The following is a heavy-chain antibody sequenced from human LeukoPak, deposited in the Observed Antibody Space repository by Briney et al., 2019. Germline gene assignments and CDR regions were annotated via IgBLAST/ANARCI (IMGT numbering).Heavy chain of an antibody. Sequence: GGSLRLSCAASGFTITTYAVNWVRQAPGKGLEWVSGIGRGGTEYYADSVKGRFIISSDRSQNLVHLQMNRLRVEDTAVYYCARAQRALDYWGQATLVTVSS. V-gene: IGHV3-23*01. J-gene: IGHJ4*02. CDR3: ARAQRALDY. D-gene: IGHD1-1*01. CDR1: GFTITTYA. CDR2: IGRGGTE.